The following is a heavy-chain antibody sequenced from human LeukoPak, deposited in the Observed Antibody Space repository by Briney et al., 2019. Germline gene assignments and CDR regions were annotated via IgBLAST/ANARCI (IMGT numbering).Heavy chain of an antibody. D-gene: IGHD3-22*01. J-gene: IGHJ6*02. Sequence: PGGSLRLSCAASGFTFSSYGMSWVRQAPGKGLEWVSAISGSGSSTHYADSVKGRFTISRDNSKDTLYLQMNSLRAEDTAVYYCAKVPAITMIVSMDVWGQGTTVTVSS. V-gene: IGHV3-23*01. CDR2: ISGSGSST. CDR1: GFTFSSYG. CDR3: AKVPAITMIVSMDV.